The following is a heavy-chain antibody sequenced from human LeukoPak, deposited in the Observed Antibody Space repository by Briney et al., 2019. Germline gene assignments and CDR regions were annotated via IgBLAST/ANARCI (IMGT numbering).Heavy chain of an antibody. D-gene: IGHD3-10*01. CDR2: ISSSGCTK. CDR1: GFTFSDYY. V-gene: IGHV3-11*01. CDR3: ARDGHAYGRGSPHY. Sequence: PGGSLRLSCAASGFTFSDYYMSWLRQAPGKGLEWVSYISSSGCTKYYADSVKGRFTISRDNAKNSYLQMNSLRAEDTAIYYCARDGHAYGRGSPHYWGQGTLVTVSS. J-gene: IGHJ4*02.